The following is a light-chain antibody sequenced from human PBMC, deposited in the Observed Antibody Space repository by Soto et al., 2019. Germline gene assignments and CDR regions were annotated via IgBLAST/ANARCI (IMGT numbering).Light chain of an antibody. Sequence: DIQMTQSPSTLSASVGDRVTITCRASQSISSWLAWYQQKPGKAPKVLIYKASTLATGVPSRFSGSGSGTEFTLTFSSLQPDDFATYYCQQYDSSSTFGGGTKVEIK. CDR3: QQYDSSST. CDR1: QSISSW. CDR2: KAS. V-gene: IGKV1-5*03. J-gene: IGKJ4*01.